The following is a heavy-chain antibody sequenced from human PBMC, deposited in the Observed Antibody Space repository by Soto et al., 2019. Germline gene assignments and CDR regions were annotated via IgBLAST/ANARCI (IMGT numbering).Heavy chain of an antibody. CDR3: ARDPVITMIVPGGDDAFDI. CDR1: GFTFSSYA. V-gene: IGHV3-30-3*01. D-gene: IGHD3-22*01. CDR2: ISYDGSNK. J-gene: IGHJ3*02. Sequence: PGGSLRLSCAASGFTFSSYAMHWVRQAPGKGLEWVAVISYDGSNKYYADSVKGRFTISRDNSKNTLYLQMNSLRAEDTAVYYCARDPVITMIVPGGDDAFDIWGQGTMVTVSS.